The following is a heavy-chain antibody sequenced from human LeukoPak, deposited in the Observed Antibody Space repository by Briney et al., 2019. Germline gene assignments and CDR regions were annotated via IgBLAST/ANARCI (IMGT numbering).Heavy chain of an antibody. V-gene: IGHV4-59*08. CDR1: GGSISSYY. D-gene: IGHD3/OR15-3a*01. J-gene: IGHJ4*02. CDR3: ARQTGSGLFILP. Sequence: SETLSLTCTVTGGSISSYYWSWIRQPPGKGLEWIGYIYYSGSTNYNPSLKSRVTISVDTSKNQSSLRLTSVTAADTAVYYCARQTGSGLFILPGGQGTLVTVSS. CDR2: IYYSGST.